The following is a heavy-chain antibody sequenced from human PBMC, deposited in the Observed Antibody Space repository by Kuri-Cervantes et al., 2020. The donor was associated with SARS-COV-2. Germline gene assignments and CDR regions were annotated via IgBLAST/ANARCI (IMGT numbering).Heavy chain of an antibody. D-gene: IGHD3-10*01. CDR1: GASFIGYD. J-gene: IGHJ4*02. Sequence: SEPLSLTGPVYGASFIGYDWSWIRQPPEKGLEWMKEINHSGSTNYNPSLKSRVTISEDTSKNQFSLKLSTATDADTAVYYCARGQNSELLLFVESIAYYFDYWGQGTLVTVSS. CDR3: ARGQNSELLLFVESIAYYFDY. CDR2: INHSGST. V-gene: IGHV4-34*01.